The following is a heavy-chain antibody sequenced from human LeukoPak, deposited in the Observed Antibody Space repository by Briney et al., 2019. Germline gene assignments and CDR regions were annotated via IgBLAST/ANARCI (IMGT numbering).Heavy chain of an antibody. J-gene: IGHJ4*02. Sequence: SVKVSCKASGGTFSSYTISWVRQASGQGLEWMGRIIPILGIANYAQKFQGRVTITADKSTSTAYMELSSLRSEDTAVYYCARDGRFGVVIKDWGQGTLVTVSS. CDR1: GGTFSSYT. CDR3: ARDGRFGVVIKD. CDR2: IIPILGIA. V-gene: IGHV1-69*04. D-gene: IGHD3-3*01.